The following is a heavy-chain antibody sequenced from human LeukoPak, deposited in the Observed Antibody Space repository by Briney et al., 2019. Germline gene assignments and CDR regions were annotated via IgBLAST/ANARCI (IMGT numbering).Heavy chain of an antibody. V-gene: IGHV4-38-2*01. CDR1: GYSISSGYY. D-gene: IGHD6-19*01. CDR2: IYHSGST. Sequence: SETLSLTCAVSGYSISSGYYWGWIRQPPGKGLEWIGSIYHSGSTYYNPSLKSRVTISVDTSKNQFSLKLSSVTAADTAVYYCARAKEGVAGFFDYWGQGTLVTVSS. CDR3: ARAKEGVAGFFDY. J-gene: IGHJ4*02.